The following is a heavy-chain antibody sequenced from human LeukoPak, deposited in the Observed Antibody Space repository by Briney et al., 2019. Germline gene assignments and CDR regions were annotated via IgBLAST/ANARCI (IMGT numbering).Heavy chain of an antibody. J-gene: IGHJ4*02. Sequence: SETLSLTCAVSGGSFSGHYWNWIRQPAEKGLEWIGHIHISGSTNYNPSLKSRVTISVDTSKNQFSLKLSSVTAADTAVYYCARGRNNYGGNSEIEYWGQGTLVTVSS. D-gene: IGHD4-23*01. CDR3: ARGRNNYGGNSEIEY. V-gene: IGHV4-4*07. CDR2: IHISGST. CDR1: GGSFSGHY.